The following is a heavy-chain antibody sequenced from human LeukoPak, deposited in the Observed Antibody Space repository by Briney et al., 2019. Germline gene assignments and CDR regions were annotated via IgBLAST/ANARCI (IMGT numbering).Heavy chain of an antibody. CDR1: GFTFSNYE. J-gene: IGHJ5*02. V-gene: IGHV3-48*03. Sequence: GGSLRLPCAASGFTFSNYEMNWVRQAPGKGLEWVSYISSSGSTIYYADSVKGRFTISRDNAKNSLYLQMNSLRAEDTAVYYCARVPLDDYDSSGYYYVEGSWGQGTLVTVSS. CDR3: ARVPLDDYDSSGYYYVEGS. CDR2: ISSSGSTI. D-gene: IGHD3-22*01.